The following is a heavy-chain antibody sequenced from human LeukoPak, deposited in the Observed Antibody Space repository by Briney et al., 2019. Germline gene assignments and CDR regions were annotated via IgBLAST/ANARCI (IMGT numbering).Heavy chain of an antibody. Sequence: GTSLRLSCAASGFTFNSFGMHWVRQAPGKGLEWVALIWYNGNNEYYADSVKGRFTISRDNSQNTLYLQMNNLRAEDTAVYYCARASTYYYDSSGSYAFDIWGQGTMVTVSS. CDR2: IWYNGNNE. V-gene: IGHV3-33*01. CDR1: GFTFNSFG. CDR3: ARASTYYYDSSGSYAFDI. J-gene: IGHJ3*02. D-gene: IGHD3-22*01.